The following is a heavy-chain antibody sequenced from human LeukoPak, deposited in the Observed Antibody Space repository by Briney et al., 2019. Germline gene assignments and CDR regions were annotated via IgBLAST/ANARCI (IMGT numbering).Heavy chain of an antibody. D-gene: IGHD3-22*01. CDR3: ARDSSYYDSSGYYQKDLFDY. J-gene: IGHJ4*02. Sequence: GGSLRLSCVASGFTFNSYWMHWVRQAPGKGLVWVSRINSDGSSTSYADSVKGRFTISRDNAKNTLYLQVNSLRAEDTAVYYCARDSSYYDSSGYYQKDLFDYWGQGTLVTVSS. CDR2: INSDGSST. V-gene: IGHV3-74*01. CDR1: GFTFNSYW.